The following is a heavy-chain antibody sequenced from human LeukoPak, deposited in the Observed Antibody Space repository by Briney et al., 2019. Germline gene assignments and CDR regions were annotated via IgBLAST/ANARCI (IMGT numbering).Heavy chain of an antibody. D-gene: IGHD2-15*01. CDR3: ARQTLLGSLWADY. J-gene: IGHJ4*02. Sequence: SETLSLTCIVSGGSINSSHYWGWIRQPPGKGLEWIGTIYYSGSTYYSPSLKSRVTMSADTSKNQFSLKLGSVTAADTAVYYCARQTLLGSLWADYWGQGTLVTVSS. V-gene: IGHV4-39*01. CDR1: GGSINSSHY. CDR2: IYYSGST.